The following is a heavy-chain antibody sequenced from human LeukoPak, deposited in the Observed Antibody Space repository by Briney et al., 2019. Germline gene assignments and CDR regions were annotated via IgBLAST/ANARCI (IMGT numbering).Heavy chain of an antibody. V-gene: IGHV3-21*01. Sequence: GGPLRLSCAASGFTFSSYSMNWVRQAPGKGLEWVSYINSSSSYIYYADSVKGRFTISRDNAKNSLYLQMNSLRAEDTAVYYCARAGGVPITGSGYPNWFDPWGQGTLVTVSS. D-gene: IGHD3-22*01. CDR2: INSSSSYI. CDR1: GFTFSSYS. J-gene: IGHJ5*02. CDR3: ARAGGVPITGSGYPNWFDP.